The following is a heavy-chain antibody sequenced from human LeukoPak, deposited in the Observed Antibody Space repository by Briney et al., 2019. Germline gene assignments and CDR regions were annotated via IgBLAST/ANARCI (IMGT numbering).Heavy chain of an antibody. CDR1: GGTFSSYA. V-gene: IGHV1-69*04. CDR2: IIPILGIA. Sequence: SVKVSCKASGGTFSSYAISWVRQAPGQGLEWMGRIIPILGIANYAQKFQGRVTITADKSTSTAYMELSSLRSEDTAVYYCARDHGPSSYFDYWGQGTLVTVSS. CDR3: ARDHGPSSYFDY. J-gene: IGHJ4*02.